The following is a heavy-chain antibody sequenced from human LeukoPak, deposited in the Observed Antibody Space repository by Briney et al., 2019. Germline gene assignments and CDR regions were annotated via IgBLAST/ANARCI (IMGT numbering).Heavy chain of an antibody. D-gene: IGHD3-22*01. CDR2: ISYDGSNK. V-gene: IGHV3-30*04. J-gene: IGHJ4*02. CDR3: ARTLYYYDSSGIPAGYFDC. Sequence: GGSLRLSCAASGFTFSSYAMHWVRQAPGKGLEWVAVISYDGSNKYYADSVKGRFTISRDNSKNTLYLQMNSLRAEDTAVYYCARTLYYYDSSGIPAGYFDCWGQGTLVTVSS. CDR1: GFTFSSYA.